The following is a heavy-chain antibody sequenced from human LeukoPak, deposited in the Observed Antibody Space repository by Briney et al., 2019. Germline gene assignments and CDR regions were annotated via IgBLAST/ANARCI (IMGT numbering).Heavy chain of an antibody. CDR1: GGSMSTYY. CDR2: IYISGTT. D-gene: IGHD1-1*01. Sequence: PSETLSLTCSVSGGSMSTYYCIWIRQPAGKGLEWIGRIYISGTTNYNPSLKSRVSLSLDTSKNQFSLKVTSVTAADTAVYYCARWPTTQGTFDIWGQGTMVTV. CDR3: ARWPTTQGTFDI. J-gene: IGHJ3*02. V-gene: IGHV4-4*07.